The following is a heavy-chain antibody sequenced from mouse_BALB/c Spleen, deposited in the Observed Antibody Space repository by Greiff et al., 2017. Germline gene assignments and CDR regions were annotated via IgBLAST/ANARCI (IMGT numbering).Heavy chain of an antibody. CDR2: ISYSGST. V-gene: IGHV3-2*02. Sequence: DVQLQESGPGLVKPSQSLSLTCTVTGYSITSDYAWNWIRQFPGNQLEWMGYISYSGSTSYNPSLKSRITITRDTSKNQFFLQLHSVTTEDTATYYCARGYGSTSYAMDYWGQGTSVTVSS. CDR3: ARGYGSTSYAMDY. J-gene: IGHJ4*01. D-gene: IGHD1-1*01. CDR1: GYSITSDYA.